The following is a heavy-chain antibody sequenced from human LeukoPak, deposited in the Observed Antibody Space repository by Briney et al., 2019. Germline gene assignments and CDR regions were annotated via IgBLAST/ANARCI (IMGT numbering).Heavy chain of an antibody. J-gene: IGHJ4*02. CDR2: IWYDGSNK. Sequence: PGRSLRLSCAASGFTFSSYGMHWVRQAPGKGLEWVAVIWYDGSNKYYADSVKGRFTISRDNSKNTLYLQMNSLRAEDTAVYYCAKDPHRSSWYRIDYWGQGTLVTVSS. V-gene: IGHV3-33*06. CDR1: GFTFSSYG. CDR3: AKDPHRSSWYRIDY. D-gene: IGHD6-13*01.